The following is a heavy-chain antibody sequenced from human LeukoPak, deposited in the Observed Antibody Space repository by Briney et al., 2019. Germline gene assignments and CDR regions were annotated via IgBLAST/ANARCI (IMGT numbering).Heavy chain of an antibody. J-gene: IGHJ6*03. CDR1: GYSFTSYW. CDR2: IYPGDSDT. CDR3: ARPGLPRYYYGSGSYYMDV. Sequence: KLSCKASGYSFTSYWIGWVRQMPGKGLEWMGIIYPGDSDTRYSPSFQGQVTISADKSISTAYLQWSSLKASDTAMYYCARPGLPRYYYGSGSYYMDVWGKGTTVTVSS. V-gene: IGHV5-51*01. D-gene: IGHD3-10*01.